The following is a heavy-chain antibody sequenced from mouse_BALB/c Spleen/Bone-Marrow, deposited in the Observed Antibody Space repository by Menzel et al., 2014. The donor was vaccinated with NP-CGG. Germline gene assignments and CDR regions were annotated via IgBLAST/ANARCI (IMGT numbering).Heavy chain of an antibody. J-gene: IGHJ4*01. Sequence: VQRAESGAELVKPGASVKLSCKASGYTFTSYYLYWVKQRPGQGLEWIGEINPSNGGTNFNERFKSKASLTVDKSSSTAYMQLNSLTSEDSAVYYCTRRSLLSDYYSMDYWGQGTSVTVSS. D-gene: IGHD2-10*01. CDR2: INPSNGGT. CDR1: GYTFTSYY. V-gene: IGHV1S81*02. CDR3: TRRSLLSDYYSMDY.